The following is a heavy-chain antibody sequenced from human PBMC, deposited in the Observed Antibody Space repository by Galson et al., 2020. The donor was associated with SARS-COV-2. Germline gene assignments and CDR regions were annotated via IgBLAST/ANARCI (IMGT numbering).Heavy chain of an antibody. D-gene: IGHD6-13*01. CDR2: IYWDDDK. V-gene: IGHV2-5*02. CDR3: AHRGKPTSSSWYGLFFSDAFDI. CDR1: EFSLSTSGVG. J-gene: IGHJ3*02. Sequence: ESGPTLVKPTQTLTLTCTFSEFSLSTSGVGVGWIRQPPGKALEWLALIYWDDDKRYSPSLKSRLTITKDTSKNQVVLTMTNMDPVDTATYYCAHRGKPTSSSWYGLFFSDAFDIWGQGTMVTVSS.